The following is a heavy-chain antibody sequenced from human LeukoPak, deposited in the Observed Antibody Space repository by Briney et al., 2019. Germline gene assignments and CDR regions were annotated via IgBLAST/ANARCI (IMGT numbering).Heavy chain of an antibody. J-gene: IGHJ4*02. Sequence: GGSLRLSCSASGFTFSSYAMHWVRQAPGKGLEYVSAISSNGGSTYYADSVKGRFTISRDNSKNTLYLQMSSLRAEDTAVYYCARTYYYGSGSNDYWGQGTLVTVSS. CDR3: ARTYYYGSGSNDY. V-gene: IGHV3-64D*09. D-gene: IGHD3-10*01. CDR1: GFTFSSYA. CDR2: ISSNGGST.